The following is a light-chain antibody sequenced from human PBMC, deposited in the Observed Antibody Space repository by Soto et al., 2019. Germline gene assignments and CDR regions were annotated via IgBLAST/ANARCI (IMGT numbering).Light chain of an antibody. CDR3: QQYYSIPLT. CDR2: WAS. V-gene: IGKV3-15*01. Sequence: IVMTQAPGTLSVSPGERATLSCRASQSVSSNLAWYQQKPGQPLKLLISWASTRESGVPDRFSGSGSGTDFTLTISSLQAEDVAVYYCQQYYSIPLTFGGGTKVDIK. J-gene: IGKJ4*01. CDR1: QSVSSN.